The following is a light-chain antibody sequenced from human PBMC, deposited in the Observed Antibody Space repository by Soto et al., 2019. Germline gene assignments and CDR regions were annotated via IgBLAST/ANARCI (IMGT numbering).Light chain of an antibody. V-gene: IGKV1-39*01. J-gene: IGKJ5*01. CDR1: QDISNS. CDR2: GAS. Sequence: DYKMTKSPFSLSVHVGDGVTITCRASQDISNSLNWYQQKPGKPPKVLIYGASTLQGGVPSRFSGGGSGTEFTLTISRLHPEDFATCYCQQSYNIPPITFGQGTRLEI. CDR3: QQSYNIPPIT.